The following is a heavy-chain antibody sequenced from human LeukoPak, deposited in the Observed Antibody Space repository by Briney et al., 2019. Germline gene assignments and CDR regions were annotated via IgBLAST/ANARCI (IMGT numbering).Heavy chain of an antibody. CDR1: GGSITGSY. V-gene: IGHV4-59*01. J-gene: IGHJ4*02. CDR2: IYHTGST. Sequence: SETLSLTCTVSGGSITGSYWSWVRQPPGKGLEWMGFIYHTGSTNYNPSLKSRVTISVDTSKNQFSLKLSSVTAADTAVYYCARGGYDILTGYSWDYWGQGTLVTVSS. D-gene: IGHD3-9*01. CDR3: ARGGYDILTGYSWDY.